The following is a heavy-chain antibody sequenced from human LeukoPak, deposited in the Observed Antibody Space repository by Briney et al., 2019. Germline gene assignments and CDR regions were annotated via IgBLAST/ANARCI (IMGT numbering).Heavy chain of an antibody. CDR2: IDWDDDK. V-gene: IGHV2-70*11. CDR3: ARMCRDGYNSYFDY. J-gene: IGHJ4*02. CDR1: GFSLSTSGMC. Sequence: SGPALVKLTQTLTLTCTFSGFSLSTSGMCVSWIRQPPGKALEWLARIDWDDDKYYSTSLKTRLTISKDTSKNQVVLTMTNMDPVDTATYYCARMCRDGYNSYFDYWGQGTLVTVSS. D-gene: IGHD5-24*01.